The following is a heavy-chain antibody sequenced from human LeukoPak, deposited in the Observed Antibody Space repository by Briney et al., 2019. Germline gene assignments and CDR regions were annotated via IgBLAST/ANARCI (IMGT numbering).Heavy chain of an antibody. J-gene: IGHJ4*02. CDR3: ARVTGGSSWYGAADY. CDR2: ISSSSYYI. V-gene: IGHV3-21*01. D-gene: IGHD6-13*01. CDR1: AFTFSTHT. Sequence: GGSLRLSCAASAFTFSTHTMNWVRQAPGEGLEWVSSISSSSYYIHYADSVKGRFTISRDNAKNSLFLQMNRLRAEDTAMYYCARVTGGSSWYGAADYWGQGTLVTVS.